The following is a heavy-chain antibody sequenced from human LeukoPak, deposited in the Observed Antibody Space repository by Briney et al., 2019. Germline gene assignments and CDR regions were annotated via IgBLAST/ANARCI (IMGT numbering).Heavy chain of an antibody. CDR3: ARDLKTVTAFDY. CDR1: GYTFSDYY. CDR2: INPSFGST. D-gene: IGHD4-17*01. V-gene: IGHV1-2*02. Sequence: GASVKVSCKASGYTFSDYYIHWVRQAPGQGLEWMGWINPSFGSTIYAQNFEGRITVTRDTSSSTAYMELTSLRSDDTAIYYCARDLKTVTAFDYWGQGTLVTVSS. J-gene: IGHJ4*02.